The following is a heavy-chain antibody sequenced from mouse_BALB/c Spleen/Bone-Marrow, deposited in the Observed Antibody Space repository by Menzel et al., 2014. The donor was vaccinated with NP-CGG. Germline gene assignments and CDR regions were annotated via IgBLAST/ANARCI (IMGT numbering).Heavy chain of an antibody. CDR1: GFTFSSYA. J-gene: IGHJ2*01. Sequence: EVQGVESGGGLVRPGGSLKLSCAASGFTFSSYAMSWVRQTPEKRLEWVASISSGGSTYCPDSVKGRFTISRDNARNILYLQMSSLRSEDTAMYYCARGGGWLLSFDYWGQGTTLTVSS. D-gene: IGHD2-3*01. CDR2: ISSGGST. V-gene: IGHV5-6-5*01. CDR3: ARGGGWLLSFDY.